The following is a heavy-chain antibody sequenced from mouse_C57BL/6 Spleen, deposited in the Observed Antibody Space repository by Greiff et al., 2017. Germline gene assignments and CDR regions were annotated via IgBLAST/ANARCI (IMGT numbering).Heavy chain of an antibody. CDR2: ISDGGSYT. D-gene: IGHD1-1*01. Sequence: EVNVVESGGGLVKPGGSLKLSCAASGFTFSSYAMSWVRQTPEKRLEWVATISDGGSYTYYPDNVKGRFTISRDNAKNNLYLQMSHLKSEDTAMYYCARERAYYYGSSYQYYFDYWGQGTTLTVSS. CDR3: ARERAYYYGSSYQYYFDY. CDR1: GFTFSSYA. V-gene: IGHV5-4*01. J-gene: IGHJ2*01.